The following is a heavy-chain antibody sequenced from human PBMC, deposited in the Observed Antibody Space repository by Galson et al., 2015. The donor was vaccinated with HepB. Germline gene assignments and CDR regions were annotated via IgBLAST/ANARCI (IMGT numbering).Heavy chain of an antibody. CDR3: ARPITIFGVVDSPGAFDI. D-gene: IGHD3-3*01. CDR2: IYPGDSDT. V-gene: IGHV5-51*03. Sequence: QSGAEVTKPGESLKISCKGSGSSFTSYWIGWVRQMPGKGLEWMGIIYPGDSDTRYSPSFQGQVTISADKSISTAYLQWSSLKASDTAMYYCARPITIFGVVDSPGAFDIWGQGTMVTVSS. CDR1: GSSFTSYW. J-gene: IGHJ3*02.